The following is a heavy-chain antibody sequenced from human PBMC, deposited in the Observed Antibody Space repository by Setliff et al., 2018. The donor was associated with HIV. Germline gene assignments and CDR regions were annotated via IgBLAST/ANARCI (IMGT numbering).Heavy chain of an antibody. J-gene: IGHJ4*02. D-gene: IGHD3-22*01. CDR1: GYSISSGYY. Sequence: SETLSLTCTVTGYSISSGYYWAWIRQPPGKGLEWIGYIYHAGNTYYNPSLKSRVAISLDTSKNQFSLKLSSVTAADTAVYSCARGPNYFDSSGYSYYFDYWGQGTLVTVSS. V-gene: IGHV4-38-2*02. CDR3: ARGPNYFDSSGYSYYFDY. CDR2: IYHAGNT.